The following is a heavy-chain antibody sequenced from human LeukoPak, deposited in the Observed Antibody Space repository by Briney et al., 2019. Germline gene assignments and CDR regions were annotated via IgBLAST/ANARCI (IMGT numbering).Heavy chain of an antibody. V-gene: IGHV3-33*01. CDR2: IWYDGSNK. CDR3: ARGGCSSTSRYDH. Sequence: GGSLRLSCAASGFTFSSYGMHWVRQAPGKGLEWVAVIWYDGSNKYYADSVKGRFTISRDNSKNTLYVQMNSLRDEDTAVYYCARGGCSSTSRYDHWGQGTLVTVSS. CDR1: GFTFSSYG. J-gene: IGHJ4*02. D-gene: IGHD2-2*01.